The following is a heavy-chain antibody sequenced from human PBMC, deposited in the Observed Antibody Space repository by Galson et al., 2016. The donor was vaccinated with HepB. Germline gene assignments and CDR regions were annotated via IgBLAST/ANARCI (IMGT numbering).Heavy chain of an antibody. Sequence: QSGAEVKKPGESLKISCKGYGYSFTSHWIGWVRQMPGKGLEWMGIIYPGDSDTRYSPSSQGQVTIAADKSTSTAYLKWSSLKASDTAMYYFARQLNYGSGTYSDYGGQGTLVTVAS. CDR2: IYPGDSDT. D-gene: IGHD3-10*01. CDR3: ARQLNYGSGTYSDY. J-gene: IGHJ4*02. V-gene: IGHV5-51*01. CDR1: GYSFTSHW.